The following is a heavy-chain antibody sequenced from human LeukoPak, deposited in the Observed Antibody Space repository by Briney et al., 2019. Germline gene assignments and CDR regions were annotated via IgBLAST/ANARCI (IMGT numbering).Heavy chain of an antibody. CDR2: ISSSSTTM. CDR3: ARDLTTDDY. CDR1: GFTFSTYS. J-gene: IGHJ4*02. V-gene: IGHV3-48*02. Sequence: GGSLRLSCATSGFTFSTYSMNWVRQAPRKGLEWVSYISSSSTTMYYADSVKGRFTISRDNAKKLLYLQMSSLRDEDTAVYYCARDLTTDDYWGQGTRVTVSS. D-gene: IGHD4-17*01.